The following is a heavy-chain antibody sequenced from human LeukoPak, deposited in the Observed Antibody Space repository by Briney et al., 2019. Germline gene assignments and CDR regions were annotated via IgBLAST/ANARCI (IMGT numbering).Heavy chain of an antibody. Sequence: ASVKVSCKASGYTFTRYDINWVRQATGQGLEWMGWMKPSSGNTGYAQKFQGRVTMTRNASISTAYMELSSLRSEDTAVYYCARTVILYYYYYMDVWGKGTTVTVSS. CDR2: MKPSSGNT. CDR3: ARTVILYYYYYMDV. J-gene: IGHJ6*03. CDR1: GYTFTRYD. D-gene: IGHD2-21*01. V-gene: IGHV1-8*01.